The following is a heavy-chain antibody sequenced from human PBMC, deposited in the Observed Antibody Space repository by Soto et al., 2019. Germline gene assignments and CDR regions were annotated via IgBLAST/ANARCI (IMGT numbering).Heavy chain of an antibody. Sequence: QITLKESGPTLVKPTQTLTLTCSFSGFSLSTTGVGVGWIRQPPGKALEWLALIYWDDDKRYNPSLNSRLTITKDTSTNPVVLATTTMDPVDTATYYCVQSRCGGDCLQSYSSHSYYGLDVWGQGTTVTVSS. V-gene: IGHV2-5*02. D-gene: IGHD2-21*02. J-gene: IGHJ6*02. CDR1: GFSLSTTGVG. CDR3: VQSRCGGDCLQSYSSHSYYGLDV. CDR2: IYWDDDK.